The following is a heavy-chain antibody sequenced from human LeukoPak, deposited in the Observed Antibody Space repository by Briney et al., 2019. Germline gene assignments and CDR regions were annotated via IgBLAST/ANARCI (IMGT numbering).Heavy chain of an antibody. CDR3: ANAAAAVYYYYYMDV. J-gene: IGHJ6*03. CDR2: IRYDGSNK. CDR1: GFTFSSYG. V-gene: IGHV3-30*02. Sequence: GGSLRLSCAASGFTFSSYGMHWVRQAPGKGLEWVAFIRYDGSNKYYADSVKGRFTISRDNSKSTLYLQMNSLRAEDTAVYYCANAAAAVYYYYYMDVWGKGTTVTVSS. D-gene: IGHD6-13*01.